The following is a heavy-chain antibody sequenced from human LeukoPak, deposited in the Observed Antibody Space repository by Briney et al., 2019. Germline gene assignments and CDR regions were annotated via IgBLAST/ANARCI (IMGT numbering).Heavy chain of an antibody. Sequence: GESLRISCKGSGYSFTSYWIGWVRQMPGKGLGWMGVIYPGDSDTRYSPPFQGQVTISADKSISTAYLQWSSLKASDTAMYYCARHHCSSTSCPYYYYYYYMDVWGKGTTVTVSS. V-gene: IGHV5-51*01. J-gene: IGHJ6*03. CDR2: IYPGDSDT. CDR3: ARHHCSSTSCPYYYYYYYMDV. CDR1: GYSFTSYW. D-gene: IGHD2-2*01.